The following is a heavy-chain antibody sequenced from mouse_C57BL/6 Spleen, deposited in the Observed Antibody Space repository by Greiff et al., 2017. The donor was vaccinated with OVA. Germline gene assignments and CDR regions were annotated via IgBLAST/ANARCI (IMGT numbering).Heavy chain of an antibody. Sequence: VKLQQPGAELVMPGASVKLSCKASGYTFTSYWMHWVKQRPGQGLEWIGEIDPSDSYTNYNQKFKGKSTLTVDKSSSTAYMQLSSLTSEDSAVYYCARPVVGGDFDYWGQGTTLTVSS. V-gene: IGHV1-69*01. CDR3: ARPVVGGDFDY. CDR2: IDPSDSYT. J-gene: IGHJ2*01. D-gene: IGHD1-1*01. CDR1: GYTFTSYW.